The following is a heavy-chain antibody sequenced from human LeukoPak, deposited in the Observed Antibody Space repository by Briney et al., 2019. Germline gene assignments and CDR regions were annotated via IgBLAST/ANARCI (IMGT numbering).Heavy chain of an antibody. CDR2: INHSGST. CDR1: GGSFSGYY. Sequence: SETLALTCAVYGGSFSGYYWSWIRQPPGKGLEWIGEINHSGSTNYNPSLKSRVTISVDTSKNQFSLKLSSVTAADTAVYYCARGGMVVAARWFDPWGQGTLVTVSS. CDR3: ARGGMVVAARWFDP. J-gene: IGHJ5*02. D-gene: IGHD2-15*01. V-gene: IGHV4-34*01.